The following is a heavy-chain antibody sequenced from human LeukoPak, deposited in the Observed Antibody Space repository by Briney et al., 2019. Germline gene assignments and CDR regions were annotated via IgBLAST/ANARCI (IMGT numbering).Heavy chain of an antibody. D-gene: IGHD7-27*01. CDR3: AGDRMALGDY. Sequence: GGSLRLSCAASGFTFSSNWMHRVRQAPGKGLVWVSRINSDGSITSYADSVKGRFTISRDNAKNTLYLQMNSLRAEDTAVYYCAGDRMALGDYWGQGTLVTVSS. J-gene: IGHJ4*02. CDR2: INSDGSIT. V-gene: IGHV3-74*01. CDR1: GFTFSSNW.